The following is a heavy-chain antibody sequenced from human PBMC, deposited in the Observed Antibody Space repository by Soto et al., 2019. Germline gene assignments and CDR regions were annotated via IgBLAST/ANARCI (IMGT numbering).Heavy chain of an antibody. V-gene: IGHV3-11*01. J-gene: IGHJ1*01. Sequence: PGESLKISCAASGFTFSDYYMSWIRQAPGKGLEWVSYISSSGGTIYFADSVKGRFTISRDNAKNSLFLQMNSLRAEDTAVYYCATYLVIGKYFQDWGQGTLVTVSS. CDR2: ISSSGGTI. D-gene: IGHD2-21*01. CDR1: GFTFSDYY. CDR3: ATYLVIGKYFQD.